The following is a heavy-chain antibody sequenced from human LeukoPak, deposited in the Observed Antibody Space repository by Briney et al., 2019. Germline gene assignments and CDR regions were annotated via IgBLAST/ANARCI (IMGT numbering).Heavy chain of an antibody. V-gene: IGHV3-53*01. Sequence: GGSLRLSCAASRFTFSTYAMSWVRQPPGKGLEWVSVIYSGGSTYYADSVKGRFTISRDNSKNTLYLQMNSLRAEDTAVYYCARDSRSGDYHYYYYGMDVWGQGTTVTVSS. D-gene: IGHD2-2*01. CDR2: IYSGGST. CDR1: RFTFSTYA. J-gene: IGHJ6*02. CDR3: ARDSRSGDYHYYYYGMDV.